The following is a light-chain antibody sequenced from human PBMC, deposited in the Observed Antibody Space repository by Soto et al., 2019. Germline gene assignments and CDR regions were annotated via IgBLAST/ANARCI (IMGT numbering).Light chain of an antibody. Sequence: QSVLTQPASVSGSPGQTITISCTGSRSDVGLYNLVSWYQHHPGKAPKLMIYEGNKRPSGVSDRFSGSKSGNTASLTISGLQAEDEADYFCCSYAGISSYVVFGGGTKLTVL. CDR3: CSYAGISSYVV. J-gene: IGLJ2*01. CDR2: EGN. V-gene: IGLV2-23*01. CDR1: RSDVGLYNL.